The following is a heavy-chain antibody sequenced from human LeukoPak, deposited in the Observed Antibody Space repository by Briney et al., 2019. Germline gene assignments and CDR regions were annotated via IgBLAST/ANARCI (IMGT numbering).Heavy chain of an antibody. V-gene: IGHV3-74*01. CDR3: ARDNSGSNDS. CDR2: IKSNGDSA. D-gene: IGHD3-10*01. Sequence: GGSLRLSCAASGFTFNTYWMHWVRQTPGKGLVGVSLIKSNGDSAYYADSVKGRFTISRDDAKNTLFLQMNSLRAEDTAVYYCARDNSGSNDSWGQGTLVTVSS. J-gene: IGHJ4*02. CDR1: GFTFNTYW.